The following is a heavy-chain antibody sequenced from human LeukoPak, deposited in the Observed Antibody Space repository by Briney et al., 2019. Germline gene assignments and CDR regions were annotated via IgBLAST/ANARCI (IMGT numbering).Heavy chain of an antibody. CDR2: ISNDGSNK. V-gene: IGHV3-30*03. J-gene: IGHJ5*02. CDR3: ATLNTAYDKAWFDP. CDR1: RFTFSSYG. D-gene: IGHD5-12*01. Sequence: GGSLRLSCAASRFTFSSYGMHWVCQAPGKGLEWVAFISNDGSNKYYVDSVKGRFTISRDNSKNTLYLQMNSLRAEDTAVYYCATLNTAYDKAWFDPWGQGTLVIVSS.